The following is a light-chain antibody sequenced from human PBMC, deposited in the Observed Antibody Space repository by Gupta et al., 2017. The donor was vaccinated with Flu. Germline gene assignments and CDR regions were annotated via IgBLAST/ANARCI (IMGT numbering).Light chain of an antibody. Sequence: DIQMTQSPSSLSASVGDRVTITCRASQSVRSYFNWYQQKPGKAPKLLIYAASSLHSGVPSRFSGSGSGTDFTLIISSLQPEDFGTYYCQQSYSTPLTFGGGTKAEIK. J-gene: IGKJ4*01. CDR1: QSVRSY. CDR3: QQSYSTPLT. V-gene: IGKV1-39*01. CDR2: AAS.